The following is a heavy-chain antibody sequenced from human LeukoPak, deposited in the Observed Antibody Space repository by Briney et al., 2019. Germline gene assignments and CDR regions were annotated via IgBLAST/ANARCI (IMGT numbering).Heavy chain of an antibody. J-gene: IGHJ4*02. V-gene: IGHV3-21*01. CDR3: ARGAARMVEMGTMISFEY. CDR1: EFIFSNYN. D-gene: IGHD5-24*01. CDR2: ISSSSSYI. Sequence: GGSLRLSCAASEFIFSNYNMNWVRQAPGKGLEWVSSISSSSSYIYYADSVKGRFTISRDNAKNSLYLQMNSLRAEDAAVYYCARGAARMVEMGTMISFEYWGQGTLITVSS.